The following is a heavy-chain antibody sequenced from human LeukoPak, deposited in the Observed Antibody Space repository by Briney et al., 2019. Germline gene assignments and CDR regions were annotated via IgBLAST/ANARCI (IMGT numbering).Heavy chain of an antibody. CDR3: ARDGDITPTDV. CDR1: GFTFSSFG. V-gene: IGHV3-33*01. D-gene: IGHD2-15*01. J-gene: IGHJ6*02. Sequence: GGSLRLSCAASGFTFSSFGMHWVRQAPGKGLEWVAVIWYDGSNKYYADSVKGRFTISRDNSKNTLYLQMNSLRAEDTAVYYCARDGDITPTDVWGQGTMVTVSS. CDR2: IWYDGSNK.